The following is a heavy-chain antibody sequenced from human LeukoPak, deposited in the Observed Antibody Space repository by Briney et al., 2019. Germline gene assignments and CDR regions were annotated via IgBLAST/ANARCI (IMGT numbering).Heavy chain of an antibody. CDR2: INPNSGGT. J-gene: IGHJ2*01. D-gene: IGHD3-22*01. V-gene: IGHV1-2*02. Sequence: ASVKVSCKASGYTFTGYYMHWVRQAPGQGLEWMGWINPNSGGTNYAQKFQGRVTMTRDTSISTAYMELSRLRSDDTAVYYCAKGMFGYLGGLYWYFDLWGRGTLVTVSS. CDR1: GYTFTGYY. CDR3: AKGMFGYLGGLYWYFDL.